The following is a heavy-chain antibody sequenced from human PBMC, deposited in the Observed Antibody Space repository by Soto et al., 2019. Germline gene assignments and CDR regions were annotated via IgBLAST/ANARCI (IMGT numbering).Heavy chain of an antibody. D-gene: IGHD3-16*01. J-gene: IGHJ5*02. Sequence: SETLSLTCTVSCGSISRYYWSCIRQPPGKGLEWIGYIYYSGSTNYNPSLKSRVTISVDTSKNQFSLKLSSVTAADTAVYYCARHVYDYIWGSYLNWFDPWGQGTLVTVSS. V-gene: IGHV4-59*08. CDR1: CGSISRYY. CDR3: ARHVYDYIWGSYLNWFDP. CDR2: IYYSGST.